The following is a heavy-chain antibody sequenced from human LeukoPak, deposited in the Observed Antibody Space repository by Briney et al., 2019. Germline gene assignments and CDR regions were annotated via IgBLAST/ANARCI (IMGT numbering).Heavy chain of an antibody. J-gene: IGHJ3*02. Sequence: GGSLRLSCAASGFTVSSNYMSWVPQAPGKGLEWVSVIYSGGSTYYADSVKGRLTISRDNSKNTLYLQMNSLRAEDTAVYYCAREHCSGGSCYYTAFDIWGQGTMVTVSS. CDR1: GFTVSSNY. V-gene: IGHV3-53*01. CDR2: IYSGGST. D-gene: IGHD2-15*01. CDR3: AREHCSGGSCYYTAFDI.